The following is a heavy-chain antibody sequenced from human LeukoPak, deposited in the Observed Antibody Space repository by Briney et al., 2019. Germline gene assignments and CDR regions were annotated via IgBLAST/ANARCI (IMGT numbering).Heavy chain of an antibody. CDR1: GYTFTGYY. J-gene: IGHJ4*02. D-gene: IGHD3-22*01. V-gene: IGHV1-2*02. CDR3: ARKAITMIVAAFDY. CDR2: TNPNSGGT. Sequence: GASVKVSCKASGYTFTGYYMHWVRQAPGQGLEWMGWTNPNSGGTNYAQKFQGRVAMTRDTSISTAYMELSRLRSDDTAVYYCARKAITMIVAAFDYWGQGTLVTVSS.